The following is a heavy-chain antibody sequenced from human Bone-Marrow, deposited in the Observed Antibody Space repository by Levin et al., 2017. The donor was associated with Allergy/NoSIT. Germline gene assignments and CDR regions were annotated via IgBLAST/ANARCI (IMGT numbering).Heavy chain of an antibody. Sequence: PGGSLRLSCAASGFTVSSNYMSWVRQAPGKGLEWVSVIYSGGSTYYADSVKGRFTISRDNSKNTLYLQMNSLRAEDTAVYYCARPKGMATIGYYYGMDVWGQGTTVTVSS. CDR2: IYSGGST. CDR1: GFTVSSNY. CDR3: ARPKGMATIGYYYGMDV. J-gene: IGHJ6*02. V-gene: IGHV3-53*01. D-gene: IGHD5-24*01.